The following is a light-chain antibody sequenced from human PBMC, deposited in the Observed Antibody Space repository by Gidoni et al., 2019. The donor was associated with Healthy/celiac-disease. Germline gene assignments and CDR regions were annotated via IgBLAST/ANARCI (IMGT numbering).Light chain of an antibody. CDR3: QSYDSSLSGSEYV. Sequence: QSVLTQPPSVAGAPGQRVTISRTGRSSNIGAGYDVHWYQQLPGTAPKLLIYGNSNRPSGVPDRFSGSKSGTSASLAITGLQAEDEADYYCQSYDSSLSGSEYVFGTGTKVTVL. V-gene: IGLV1-40*01. CDR2: GNS. CDR1: SSNIGAGYD. J-gene: IGLJ1*01.